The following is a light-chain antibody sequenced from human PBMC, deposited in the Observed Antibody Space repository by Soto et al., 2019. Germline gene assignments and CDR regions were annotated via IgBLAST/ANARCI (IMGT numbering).Light chain of an antibody. Sequence: DIQRTQSPSTLSGSVGARVTITCRASQTISSWLAWYQQKPGKAPKLLIYKASTLKSGVPSRFSGSGSGTEFTLTISSLQPDDFATYYCQHYNSYSEAFGQGTKVDI. CDR2: KAS. J-gene: IGKJ1*01. CDR1: QTISSW. CDR3: QHYNSYSEA. V-gene: IGKV1-5*03.